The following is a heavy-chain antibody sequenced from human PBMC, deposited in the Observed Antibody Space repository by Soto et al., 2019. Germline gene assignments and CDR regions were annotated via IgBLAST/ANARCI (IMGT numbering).Heavy chain of an antibody. CDR2: ISGSGGST. Sequence: GGSLRLSCAASGFTFSSYAMSWVRQAPGKGLEWVSAISGSGGSTYYADSVKGRFTISRDNSKNTLYLQMNSLRAEDTAVYYCAKDYYDYVWGSYRYSAGGYWGQGTLVTVSS. J-gene: IGHJ4*02. CDR1: GFTFSSYA. V-gene: IGHV3-23*01. CDR3: AKDYYDYVWGSYRYSAGGY. D-gene: IGHD3-16*02.